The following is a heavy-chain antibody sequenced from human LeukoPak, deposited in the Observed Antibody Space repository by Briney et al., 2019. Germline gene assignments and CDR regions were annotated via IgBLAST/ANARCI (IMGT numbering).Heavy chain of an antibody. D-gene: IGHD2-2*01. V-gene: IGHV3-23*01. Sequence: PGGSLRLSCAASGFTFSSYAMSWVRQAPGKGLEWVSAISGSGGSTYYADSVKGRFTISRDNSKNTLYLQMNSLRAEDTAVYYCATNPYCSSTSCYRPFDYWGQGTLVTVSP. CDR1: GFTFSSYA. CDR3: ATNPYCSSTSCYRPFDY. J-gene: IGHJ4*02. CDR2: ISGSGGST.